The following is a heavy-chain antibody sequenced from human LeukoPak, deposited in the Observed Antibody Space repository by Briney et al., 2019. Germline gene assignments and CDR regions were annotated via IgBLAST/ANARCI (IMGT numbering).Heavy chain of an antibody. CDR1: GGSISSYY. J-gene: IGHJ4*02. V-gene: IGHV4-59*08. D-gene: IGHD2-15*01. CDR3: ARLTRGGYYYFDY. CDR2: IYYSGST. Sequence: WETLSLTCTVSGGSISSYYWSWIRQPPGKGLEWIGYIYYSGSTNYNPSLKSRVTISVDTSKNQFSLKLSSVTAADTAVYYCARLTRGGYYYFDYWGQGTLVTVSS.